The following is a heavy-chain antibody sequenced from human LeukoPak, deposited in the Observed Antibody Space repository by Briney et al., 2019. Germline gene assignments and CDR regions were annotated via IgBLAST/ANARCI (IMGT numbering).Heavy chain of an antibody. D-gene: IGHD6-19*01. CDR3: AEGRYSSGWYGWFDP. CDR1: GFTFTSSA. Sequence: SVKVSCKASGFTFTSSAVQWVRQARGQRLEWVGWIVVGSGNTNYAQKFQERVTITRDMSTSTAYIELSSLRSEDTAVYYCAEGRYSSGWYGWFDPWGQGTLVTVSS. J-gene: IGHJ5*02. V-gene: IGHV1-58*01. CDR2: IVVGSGNT.